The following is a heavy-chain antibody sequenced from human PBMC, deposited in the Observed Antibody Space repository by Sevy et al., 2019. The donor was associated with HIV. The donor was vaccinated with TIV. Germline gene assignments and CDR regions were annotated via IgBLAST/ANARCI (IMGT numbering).Heavy chain of an antibody. CDR1: GFTFSSYS. CDR2: ISSSTI. CDR3: ARLSWYSSSWSYFDY. V-gene: IGHV3-48*01. J-gene: IGHJ4*02. D-gene: IGHD6-13*01. Sequence: GGSLRLSCAASGFTFSSYSMNWVRQAPGKGLEWVSYISSSTIYYADSVKGRFTISRDNAKNSLYLQMNSLRAEDTAVYYCARLSWYSSSWSYFDYWGQGTLVTVSS.